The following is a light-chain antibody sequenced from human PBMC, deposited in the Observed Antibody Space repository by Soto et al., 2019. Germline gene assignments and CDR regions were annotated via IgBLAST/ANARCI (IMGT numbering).Light chain of an antibody. V-gene: IGLV2-14*01. Sequence: QSALAQPASGSGSPGQSITISCTGTSSDVGGYNYVSWYQQQPGKAPKFMIYDVTNRPSGVSNRFSGSKSGNTASLTISGLQAEDGADYYCCSYTTSNTRQIVFGTGTKVTVL. CDR2: DVT. CDR3: CSYTTSNTRQIV. J-gene: IGLJ1*01. CDR1: SSDVGGYNY.